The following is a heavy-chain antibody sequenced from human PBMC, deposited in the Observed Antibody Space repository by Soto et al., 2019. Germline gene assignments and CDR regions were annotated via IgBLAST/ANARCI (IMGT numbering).Heavy chain of an antibody. CDR2: ISYDGSNK. D-gene: IGHD1-26*01. CDR3: ARVHFESGATIGAFDI. V-gene: IGHV3-30-3*01. Sequence: GGSLRLSCAASGFTFSSYAMHWVRQAPGKGLEWVAVISYDGSNKYYADSVKGRFTISRDNSKNTLYLQMNSLRAEDTAVYYCARVHFESGATIGAFDIWGQGTMVTVSS. CDR1: GFTFSSYA. J-gene: IGHJ3*02.